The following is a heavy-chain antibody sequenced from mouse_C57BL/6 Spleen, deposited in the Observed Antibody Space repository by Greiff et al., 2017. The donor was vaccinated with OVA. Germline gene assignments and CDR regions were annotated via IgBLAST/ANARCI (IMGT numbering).Heavy chain of an antibody. Sequence: EVKLMESGGGLVKPGGSLKLSCAASGFTFSDYGMHWVRQAPEKGLEWVAYISSGSSTIYYADTVKGRFTISRDNAKNTLFLQMTSLRSEDTAMYYCARPSTGILDYWGQGTTLTVSS. J-gene: IGHJ2*01. CDR1: GFTFSDYG. CDR3: ARPSTGILDY. CDR2: ISSGSSTI. D-gene: IGHD4-1*01. V-gene: IGHV5-17*01.